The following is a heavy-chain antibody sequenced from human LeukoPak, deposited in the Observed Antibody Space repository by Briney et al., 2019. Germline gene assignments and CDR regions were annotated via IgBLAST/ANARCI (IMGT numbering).Heavy chain of an antibody. D-gene: IGHD1-7*01. Sequence: GRSLRLSCAASGFTFSSYGMHWVRQAPGKGLEWVAVISYDGSNKYYADSVKGRFTISRDNSKNTLYLQMNSLRAEDTAVYYCARGLELRDPTGWEGVWGKGTTVTVSS. CDR2: ISYDGSNK. CDR1: GFTFSSYG. V-gene: IGHV3-30*03. J-gene: IGHJ6*04. CDR3: ARGLELRDPTGWEGV.